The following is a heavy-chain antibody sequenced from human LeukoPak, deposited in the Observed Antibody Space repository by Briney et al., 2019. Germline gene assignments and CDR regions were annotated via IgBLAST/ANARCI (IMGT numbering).Heavy chain of an antibody. CDR1: GFTFSDYY. CDR3: TRRGSRGLIDY. V-gene: IGHV3-49*03. Sequence: GGSLRLSCAASGFTFSDYYMSWIRQAPGKGLEWVGFIRSKAYGGTTEYAASVKGRFTISRDDSKSIAYLQMNSLKTEDTAVYYCTRRGSRGLIDYWGQGTLVTVSS. D-gene: IGHD3-10*01. J-gene: IGHJ4*02. CDR2: IRSKAYGGTT.